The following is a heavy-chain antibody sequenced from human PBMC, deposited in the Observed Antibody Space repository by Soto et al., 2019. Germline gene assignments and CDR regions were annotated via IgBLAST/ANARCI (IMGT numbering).Heavy chain of an antibody. J-gene: IGHJ2*01. Sequence: PSETLSLTCAVYGGSFSGYFSWTWIRQPPGKGLEWIAYIFHTGSTFYNSSLKPRVSISVDRSKNQFSLKLKSVTETDTAVYYCARVKVGDLFRFNWFFDLWGRGTLVTVS. CDR2: IFHTGST. D-gene: IGHD3-3*01. CDR3: ARVKVGDLFRFNWFFDL. V-gene: IGHV4-30-2*01. CDR1: GGSFSGYFS.